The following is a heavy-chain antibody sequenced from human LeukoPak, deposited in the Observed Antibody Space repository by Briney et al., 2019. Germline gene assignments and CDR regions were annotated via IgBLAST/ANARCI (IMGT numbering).Heavy chain of an antibody. Sequence: GGSLRLPCAASGFTFSSYAMSWVRQAPGKGLEWVSAISGSGGSTYYADSVKGRFTISRDNSKNTLYLQMNSLRAEDTAVYYCAKPPTWLQLVPYWGQGTLVTVSS. J-gene: IGHJ4*02. V-gene: IGHV3-23*01. D-gene: IGHD6-13*01. CDR1: GFTFSSYA. CDR3: AKPPTWLQLVPY. CDR2: ISGSGGST.